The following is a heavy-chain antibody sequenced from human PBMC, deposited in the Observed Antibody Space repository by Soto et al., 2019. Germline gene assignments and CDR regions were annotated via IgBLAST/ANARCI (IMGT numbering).Heavy chain of an antibody. J-gene: IGHJ4*02. Sequence: EVQLVESGGDLVQPGGFLRLSCATSGFTFSRYWMHWVRQVPGKGLVWVSRINSDGSSISYSDSVKGRFTISRDNAKNTLYLQMHSLRVEDTAVYYCARLPVDTITSLAYWGQGTLVTVSS. CDR1: GFTFSRYW. CDR2: INSDGSSI. D-gene: IGHD3-3*01. V-gene: IGHV3-74*01. CDR3: ARLPVDTITSLAY.